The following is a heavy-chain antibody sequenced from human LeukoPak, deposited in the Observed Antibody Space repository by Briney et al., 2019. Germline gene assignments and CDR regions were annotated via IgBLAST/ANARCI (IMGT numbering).Heavy chain of an antibody. J-gene: IGHJ5*02. CDR2: INPNGGGT. D-gene: IGHD2-8*01. CDR3: ARDYCTNGVCYNWFDP. Sequence: ASVKVSCKASGYTFTGYYMHWVRQAPGQGLEWMGWINPNGGGTNYAQKFQGRVTMTRDTSISTAYMELSRLRSDDTAVYYCARDYCTNGVCYNWFDPWGQGTLVTVSS. V-gene: IGHV1-2*02. CDR1: GYTFTGYY.